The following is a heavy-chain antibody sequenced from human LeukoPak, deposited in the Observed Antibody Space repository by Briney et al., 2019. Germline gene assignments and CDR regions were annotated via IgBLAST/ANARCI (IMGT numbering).Heavy chain of an antibody. J-gene: IGHJ4*02. CDR3: AKGLGYCSGGSCYPLEPMDC. D-gene: IGHD2-15*01. CDR1: GFTFSSYG. Sequence: PGGSLRLSCAASGFTFSSYGMHWVRQAPGKGLEWVAVISYDGSNKYYADSVKGRFTISRDNSKNTLYLQMNSLRAEDTAVYYCAKGLGYCSGGSCYPLEPMDCWGQGTLVTVSS. V-gene: IGHV3-30*18. CDR2: ISYDGSNK.